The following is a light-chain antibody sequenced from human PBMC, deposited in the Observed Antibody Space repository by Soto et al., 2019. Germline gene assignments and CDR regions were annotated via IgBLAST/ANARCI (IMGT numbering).Light chain of an antibody. Sequence: QSVLTQPPSASGTPGQRVAISCSGSSSNIGTNYVYWYQQLPGTAPKLLIFRSSQRPSGVPDRFSGSKSGTSASLAISGLRSEDEADYYCAAWDDSLSGHVVFGGGTKVTVL. V-gene: IGLV1-47*01. CDR3: AAWDDSLSGHVV. CDR2: RSS. CDR1: SSNIGTNY. J-gene: IGLJ2*01.